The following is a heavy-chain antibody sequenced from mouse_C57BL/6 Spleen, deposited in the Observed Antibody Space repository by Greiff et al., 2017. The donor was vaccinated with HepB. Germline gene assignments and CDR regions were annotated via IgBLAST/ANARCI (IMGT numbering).Heavy chain of an antibody. J-gene: IGHJ1*03. D-gene: IGHD1-1*01. V-gene: IGHV14-4*01. Sequence: EVQLQQSGAELVRPGTSVKLSCTASGFNIKDDYMHWVKQRPEQGLEWIGWIDPENGDTEYASKFQGKATITADTSSNTAYMQRSSLTSEDTAVYYCTKLRPKRYFEVWGTGTTVTVSS. CDR2: IDPENGDT. CDR1: GFNIKDDY. CDR3: TKLRPKRYFEV.